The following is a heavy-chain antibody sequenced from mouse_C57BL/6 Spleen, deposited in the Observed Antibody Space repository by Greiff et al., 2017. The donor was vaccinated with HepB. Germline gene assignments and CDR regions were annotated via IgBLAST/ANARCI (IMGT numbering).Heavy chain of an antibody. V-gene: IGHV5-16*01. D-gene: IGHD1-1*01. J-gene: IGHJ2*01. CDR3: ARGHYYGSFDY. Sequence: EVQRVESEGGLVQPGSSMKLSCTASGFTFSDYYMAWVRQVPEKGLEWVANINYDGSSTYYLDSLKSRFIISRDNAKNILYLRMSSLKSEDTATYYCARGHYYGSFDYWGQGTTLTVSS. CDR2: INYDGSST. CDR1: GFTFSDYY.